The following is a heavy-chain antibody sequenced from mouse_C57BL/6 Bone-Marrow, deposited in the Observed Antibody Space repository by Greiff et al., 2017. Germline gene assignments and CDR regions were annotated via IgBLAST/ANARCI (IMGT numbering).Heavy chain of an antibody. CDR3: AKYDYGFDY. D-gene: IGHD2-4*01. CDR1: GYAFSSSW. CDR2: LYPGDGDT. Sequence: QVQLQQSGPELVKPGASVKISCKASGYAFSSSWMNWVKQRPGKGLEWIGRLYPGDGDTNYNGKFKGKATLTSDQASRTAYMQRSSLTSDDSAVYFCAKYDYGFDYWGQGTTLTVSS. V-gene: IGHV1-82*01. J-gene: IGHJ2*01.